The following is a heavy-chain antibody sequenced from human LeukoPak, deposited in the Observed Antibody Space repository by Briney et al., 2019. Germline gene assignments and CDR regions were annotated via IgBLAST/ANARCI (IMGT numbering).Heavy chain of an antibody. J-gene: IGHJ4*02. D-gene: IGHD1-26*01. CDR1: GFTFSSYE. CDR3: AKGLRKLIVGSTEYYFDY. V-gene: IGHV3-48*03. Sequence: GGSLRLSCAASGFTFSSYEMNWVRQAPGKGLEWVSFINSRGSTIYYADSVKGRFTISRDNAKNSLYLQMNSLRAEDTAVYYCAKGLRKLIVGSTEYYFDYWGQGTLVTVSS. CDR2: INSRGSTI.